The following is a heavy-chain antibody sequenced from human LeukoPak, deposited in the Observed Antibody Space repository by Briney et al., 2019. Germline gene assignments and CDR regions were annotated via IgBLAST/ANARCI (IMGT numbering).Heavy chain of an antibody. D-gene: IGHD2-2*01. CDR1: GVSITNYY. V-gene: IGHV4-59*01. CDR3: ARDAFPSND. Sequence: SETLSLTCSVSGVSITNYYWSWIRQPPGKGLEWIGYISQSGSTKYGPSLKGRVTISQDTTKNQFSLQLKSVTAADTAVYYCARDAFPSNDWGQGTLVTVSS. CDR2: ISQSGST. J-gene: IGHJ4*02.